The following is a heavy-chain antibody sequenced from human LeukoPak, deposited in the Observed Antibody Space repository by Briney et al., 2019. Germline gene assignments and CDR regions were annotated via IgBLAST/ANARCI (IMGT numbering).Heavy chain of an antibody. V-gene: IGHV3-7*01. CDR2: INPAGSET. D-gene: IGHD2-15*01. J-gene: IGHJ4*02. CDR3: ARFGYVAAVDV. CDR1: GFFFSAHW. Sequence: GGSVSLFCAASGFFFSAHWMTWVRQAPGTGLEWVANINPAGSETYYVDPVKGRFSISRDNAKNLVYLQMNSLRAEDTAVYHCARFGYVAAVDVWGQGTPVTVSS.